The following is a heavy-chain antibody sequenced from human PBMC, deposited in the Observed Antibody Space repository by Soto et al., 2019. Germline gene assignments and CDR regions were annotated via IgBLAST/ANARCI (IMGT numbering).Heavy chain of an antibody. CDR2: INPSGGST. D-gene: IGHD1-1*01. J-gene: IGHJ4*02. CDR3: ARKGWKSPFDY. V-gene: IGHV1-46*01. CDR1: GYTFTSYY. Sequence: QVQLVQSGAEVKKPGASVKVSCKASGYTFTSYYMHWVRQAPGQGLEWMGIINPSGGSTSYAQKFQGXXTXTXXTSTSTVYMELSSLRSEDTAVYYCARKGWKSPFDYWGQGTLVTVSS.